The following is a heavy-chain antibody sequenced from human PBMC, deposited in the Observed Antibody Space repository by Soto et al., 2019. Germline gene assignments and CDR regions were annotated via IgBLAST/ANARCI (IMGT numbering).Heavy chain of an antibody. J-gene: IGHJ4*02. CDR3: PRSHYTYGLLIDY. V-gene: IGHV4-39*01. D-gene: IGHD2-8*01. Sequence: PSETLSLTCSVSGDSITTNGYYWVWIRQPPGKGLQWIVNGDWTGSTFSHPSLTSLAFISVNTPKNEISSRLTYVTAVDKAAYYCPRSHYTYGLLIDYWGPGTLVTVSS. CDR1: GDSITTNGYY. CDR2: GDWTGST.